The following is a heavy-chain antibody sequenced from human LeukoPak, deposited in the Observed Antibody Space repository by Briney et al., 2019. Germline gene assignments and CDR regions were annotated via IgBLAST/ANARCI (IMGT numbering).Heavy chain of an antibody. CDR1: GYTFTSYG. D-gene: IGHD2-21*02. J-gene: IGHJ5*02. V-gene: IGHV1-18*01. CDR3: ASLVRDCGGDCYYLDP. CDR2: ISAYNGNT. Sequence: GASVKVSCKASGYTFTSYGISWVRQAPGQGLEWMGWISAYNGNTNYAQKLQGRVTMTTDTSTSTAYMELRSVRSDDTAVYYCASLVRDCGGDCYYLDPWGQGTLVTVSS.